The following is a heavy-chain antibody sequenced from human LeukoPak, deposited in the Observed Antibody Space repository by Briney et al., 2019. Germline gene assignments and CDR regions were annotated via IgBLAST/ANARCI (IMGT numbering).Heavy chain of an antibody. CDR3: AELGITMIGGV. CDR1: GFTFSSYA. CDR2: ISYDGSNK. Sequence: GGSLRLSCAASGFTFSSYAMHWVRQAPGKGLEWVAIISYDGSNKYYADSVKGRFTISRDNSQNTLYLQMSSLRAEDTAVYYCAELGITMIGGVWGKGTTVTISS. J-gene: IGHJ6*04. V-gene: IGHV3-30*04. D-gene: IGHD3-10*02.